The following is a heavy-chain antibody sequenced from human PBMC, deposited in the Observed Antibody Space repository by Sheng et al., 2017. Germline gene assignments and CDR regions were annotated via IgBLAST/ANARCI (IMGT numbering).Heavy chain of an antibody. J-gene: IGHJ4*02. CDR1: GGTFSSYT. V-gene: IGHV1-69*02. CDR3: ASNLGLVVPAAMYGPWFDY. Sequence: QVQLVQSGAEVKKPGSSVKVSCKASGGTFSSYTISWVRQAPGQGLEWMGRIIPILGIANYAQKFQGRVTITADKSTSTAYMELSSLRSEDTAVYYCASNLGLVVPAAMYGPWFDYWGQGTLVTVSS. D-gene: IGHD2-2*01. CDR2: IIPILGIA.